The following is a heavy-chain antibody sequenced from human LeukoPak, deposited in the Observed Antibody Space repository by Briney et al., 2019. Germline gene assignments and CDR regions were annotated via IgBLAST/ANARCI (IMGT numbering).Heavy chain of an antibody. V-gene: IGHV5-51*01. CDR2: FNPADSDI. CDR1: GYSFTTYW. CDR3: ARHVSSSRVAFDI. D-gene: IGHD2-2*01. J-gene: IGHJ3*02. Sequence: GESLKISWEVYGYSFTTYWLGWVRQMPGKGLEWMGTFNPADSDIRYSPPFQGQVTISADKSISTAYLQWSSLKASDTAIYYCARHVSSSRVAFDIWGQGTMVTVSS.